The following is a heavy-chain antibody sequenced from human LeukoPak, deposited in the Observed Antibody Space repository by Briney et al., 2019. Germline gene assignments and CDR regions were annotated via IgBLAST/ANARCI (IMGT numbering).Heavy chain of an antibody. D-gene: IGHD1-26*01. CDR2: IYSSGST. Sequence: SGTLSLTCTVSGGSISSYYWSWIRQPAGKGLEWIGRIYSSGSTNYNPSLKSRVTISVDTSKNQFSLKLSSVTAADTAVYYCARSVGGSYHERVIQAFDIWGQGTMVTVSS. CDR3: ARSVGGSYHERVIQAFDI. CDR1: GGSISSYY. V-gene: IGHV4-4*07. J-gene: IGHJ3*02.